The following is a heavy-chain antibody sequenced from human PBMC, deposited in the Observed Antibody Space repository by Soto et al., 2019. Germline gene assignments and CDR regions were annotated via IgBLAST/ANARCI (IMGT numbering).Heavy chain of an antibody. J-gene: IGHJ3*02. CDR3: ARGGRGLRGAFDI. CDR1: GFSFSSYS. D-gene: IGHD2-15*01. Sequence: GGSLRLSCAASGFSFSSYSLHWVRQAPGKGLEWVAVISYNGLSQFYADSVRGRLAISRDNAKNTLYLQMNSLRDEDTAVYFCARGGRGLRGAFDIWGQGTRVT. CDR2: ISYNGLSQ. V-gene: IGHV3-30*09.